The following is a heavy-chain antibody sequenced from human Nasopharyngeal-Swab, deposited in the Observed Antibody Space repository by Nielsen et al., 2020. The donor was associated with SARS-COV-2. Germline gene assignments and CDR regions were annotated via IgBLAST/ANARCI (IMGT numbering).Heavy chain of an antibody. CDR1: GFTFNIYT. Sequence: GESLKISCAASGFTFNIYTMNWVRQAPGKGPEWVSAISSRGDYIYYAPSVKGRFTISRDDAKNSLYLQMNSLRAEDTAVYYCARDTPAMFAYWGQGTLVTVSS. V-gene: IGHV3-21*01. CDR3: ARDTPAMFAY. CDR2: ISSRGDYI. J-gene: IGHJ4*02.